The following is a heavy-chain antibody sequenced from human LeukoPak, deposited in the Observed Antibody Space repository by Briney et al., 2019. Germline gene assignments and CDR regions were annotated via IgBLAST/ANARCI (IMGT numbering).Heavy chain of an antibody. D-gene: IGHD6-13*01. CDR2: ISSSSSYI. J-gene: IGHJ4*02. Sequence: PGGSLRLSCATSGFTFSSYSMNWVRQAPGKGLEWVSSISSSSSYIYYADSVKGRFTISRDNAKNSLYLQMNSLRAEDTAVYYCARDFVVRVAADDYWGQGTLVTVSS. CDR3: ARDFVVRVAADDY. CDR1: GFTFSSYS. V-gene: IGHV3-21*01.